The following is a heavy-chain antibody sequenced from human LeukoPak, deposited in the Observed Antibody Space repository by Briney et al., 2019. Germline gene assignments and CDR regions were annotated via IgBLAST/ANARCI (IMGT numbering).Heavy chain of an antibody. CDR1: GYTFTGYY. Sequence: GASVKVSCKASGYTFTGYYMHWVRQAPGQGLECMGRINPNSGGTNYAQKFQGRVTMTRDASISTAYMELSRLRSDDTAVYYCARDKQWLVRGYFIYWGQGTLVTVSS. V-gene: IGHV1-2*06. CDR2: INPNSGGT. D-gene: IGHD6-19*01. J-gene: IGHJ4*02. CDR3: ARDKQWLVRGYFIY.